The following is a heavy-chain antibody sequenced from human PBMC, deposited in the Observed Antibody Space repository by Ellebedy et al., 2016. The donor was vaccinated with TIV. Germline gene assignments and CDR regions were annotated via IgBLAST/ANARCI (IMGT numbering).Heavy chain of an antibody. Sequence: SETLSLTXAVYGGSFSGYYWSWIRQPPGKGLEWIGYIYYSGSTNYNPSLKSRVTISVDTSKNQFSLKLSSVTAADMAVYYCARGYDIGDYYLDSWGQGTLVTASS. CDR2: IYYSGST. V-gene: IGHV4-59*12. D-gene: IGHD3-22*01. CDR1: GGSFSGYY. CDR3: ARGYDIGDYYLDS. J-gene: IGHJ4*02.